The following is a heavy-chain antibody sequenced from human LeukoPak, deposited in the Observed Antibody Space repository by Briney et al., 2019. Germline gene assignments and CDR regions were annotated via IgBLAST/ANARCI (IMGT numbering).Heavy chain of an antibody. CDR3: ARDSRRYCSSTSCSGEDY. V-gene: IGHV3-48*01. CDR2: ISPSATTI. J-gene: IGHJ4*02. Sequence: PGGSLRLSCAASAFTFSGYSMNWVRQALGKGLEWVSYISPSATTIYYTDSVKGRFTISRDNAKNSLYLQMSSLRAEDTAVYYCARDSRRYCSSTSCSGEDYWGQGTLVTVSS. CDR1: AFTFSGYS. D-gene: IGHD2-2*01.